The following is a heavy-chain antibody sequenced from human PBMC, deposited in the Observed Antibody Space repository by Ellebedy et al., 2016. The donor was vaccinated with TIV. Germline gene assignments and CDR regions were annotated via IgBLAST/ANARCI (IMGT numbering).Heavy chain of an antibody. CDR2: ISGNGGST. CDR3: AKDYSSSWYTGWFDP. D-gene: IGHD6-13*01. V-gene: IGHV3-23*01. Sequence: GESLKISCAASGFTFSSYAMSWVRQAPGKGLEWVSAISGNGGSTYYADSVKGRFTISRDNSKNTLYLQMNSLRAEDTAVYYCAKDYSSSWYTGWFDPWGQGTLVTVSS. J-gene: IGHJ5*02. CDR1: GFTFSSYA.